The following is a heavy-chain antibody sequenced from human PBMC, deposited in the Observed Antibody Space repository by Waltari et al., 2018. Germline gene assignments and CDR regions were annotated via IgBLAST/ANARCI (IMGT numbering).Heavy chain of an antibody. Sequence: QAQLAQSGAEVKKPGASVKVSCKASAYTFSTYGITWVRQVHGQGLELMGWINAHNGNTNPAQKFQDRVTLTTDPATHTAYLEMRSLTADDTAVYYCATSVGGNMEFDNWGQGTLVTVSS. V-gene: IGHV1-18*01. CDR2: INAHNGNT. J-gene: IGHJ1*01. CDR1: AYTFSTYG. D-gene: IGHD6-19*01. CDR3: ATSVGGNMEFDN.